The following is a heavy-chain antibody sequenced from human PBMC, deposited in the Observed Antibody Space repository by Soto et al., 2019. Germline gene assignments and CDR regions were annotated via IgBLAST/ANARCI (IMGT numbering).Heavy chain of an antibody. Sequence: QVQLVQSGAEVKKPGASVKVSCKASGYTFTNYDINWVRQATGQGLEWMGWMNPNSGNTGHAQKFQGRVTMTSNTSISTAYMELSSLRSDDTAVYYCARGRSSYGVYVNWYFDLWGRGTLVTVSS. CDR3: ARGRSSYGVYVNWYFDL. V-gene: IGHV1-8*01. CDR1: GYTFTNYD. D-gene: IGHD4-17*01. CDR2: MNPNSGNT. J-gene: IGHJ2*01.